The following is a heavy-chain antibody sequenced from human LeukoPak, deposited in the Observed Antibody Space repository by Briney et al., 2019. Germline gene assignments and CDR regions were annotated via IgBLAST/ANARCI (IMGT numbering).Heavy chain of an antibody. D-gene: IGHD3-16*01. CDR3: ARGIRSPLFDY. Sequence: ASVKVSCKASGYTFAHYGITWVRQAPGQGLAWMGWINTYNGDTKCAQKLQGRVTMTTDTSTSTAFMELRSLRSDDSAVYYCARGIRSPLFDYWGLGTLVTVSP. J-gene: IGHJ4*02. CDR2: INTYNGDT. CDR1: GYTFAHYG. V-gene: IGHV1-18*01.